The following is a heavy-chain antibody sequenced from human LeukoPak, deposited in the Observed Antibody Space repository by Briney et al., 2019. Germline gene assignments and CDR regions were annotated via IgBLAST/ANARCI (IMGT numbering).Heavy chain of an antibody. CDR1: GGSFSGYY. CDR2: INHSGST. V-gene: IGHV4-34*01. D-gene: IGHD4-23*01. CDR3: ARSVVTLYWYFDL. Sequence: PSETLSLTCAVYGGSFSGYYWSWIRQPPGKGLEWIGEINHSGSTNYNPSLKSRVTISVDTSKNQFSLNLSSVTAADTAVYYCARSVVTLYWYFDLWGRGTLVTVSS. J-gene: IGHJ2*01.